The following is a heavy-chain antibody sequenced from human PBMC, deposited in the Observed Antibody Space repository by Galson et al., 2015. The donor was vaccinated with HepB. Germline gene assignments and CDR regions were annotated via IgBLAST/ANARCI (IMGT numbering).Heavy chain of an antibody. D-gene: IGHD2-2*02. CDR2: INPSGGST. CDR1: GYTFTSYY. V-gene: IGHV1-46*01. CDR3: ARDGWGGPPAPRYCSSTSCYTVEDY. J-gene: IGHJ4*02. Sequence: SVKVSCKASGYTFTSYYMHWVRQAPGQGLEWMGIINPSGGSTSYAQKLQGRVTMTRDTSTSTVYMELSSLRSEDTAVYYCARDGWGGPPAPRYCSSTSCYTVEDYWGQGTLVTVSS.